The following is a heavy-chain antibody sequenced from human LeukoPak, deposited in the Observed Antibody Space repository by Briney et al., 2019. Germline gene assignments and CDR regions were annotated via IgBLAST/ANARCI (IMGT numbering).Heavy chain of an antibody. V-gene: IGHV1-2*02. CDR3: ARAGAAAGATDFDY. D-gene: IGHD6-13*01. CDR2: INPNSSGT. Sequence: ASVKVSCKASGYTFTGYYMHWVRQAPGQGLEWMGWINPNSSGTNYAQKFQGRVTMTRDTSISTAYMELSRLRSDDTAVYYCARAGAAAGATDFDYWGQGTLVTVSS. CDR1: GYTFTGYY. J-gene: IGHJ4*02.